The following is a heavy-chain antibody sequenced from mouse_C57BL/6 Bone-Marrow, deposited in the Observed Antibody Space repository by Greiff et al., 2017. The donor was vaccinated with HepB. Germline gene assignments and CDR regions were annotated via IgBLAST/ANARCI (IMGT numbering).Heavy chain of an antibody. Sequence: EVKLVESGGGLVKPGGSLKLSCAASGFTFSDYGMHWVRQAPEKGLEWVAYISSGSSTIYYADTVKGRFTISRDNAKNTLFLQMTSLRSKDTAMYYCARMWDYGSSYVDYWGQGTTLTVSS. J-gene: IGHJ2*01. D-gene: IGHD1-1*01. CDR2: ISSGSSTI. CDR3: ARMWDYGSSYVDY. CDR1: GFTFSDYG. V-gene: IGHV5-17*01.